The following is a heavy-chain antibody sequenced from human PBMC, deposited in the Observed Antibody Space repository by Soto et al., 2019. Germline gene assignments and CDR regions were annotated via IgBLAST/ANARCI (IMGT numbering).Heavy chain of an antibody. D-gene: IGHD2-2*02. CDR2: INPNSGGT. J-gene: IGHJ4*02. CDR1: GYTFTGYY. CDR3: ARAVVPAAIWGVDY. V-gene: IGHV1-2*02. Sequence: ASVKVSCKASGYTFTGYYMHWVRQAPGQGLEWMGWINPNSGGTNYAQKFQGRVTMTRDTSISTAYMELSRLRSDDTAVYYCARAVVPAAIWGVDYWGQGTLVTVSS.